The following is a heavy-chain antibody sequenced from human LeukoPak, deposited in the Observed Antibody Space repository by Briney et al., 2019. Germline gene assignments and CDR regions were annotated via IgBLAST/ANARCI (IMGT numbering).Heavy chain of an antibody. CDR2: IGDTGNT. V-gene: IGHV3-23*01. CDR3: ATLGYCTSTGCSLVN. D-gene: IGHD2-2*03. J-gene: IGHJ4*02. Sequence: PGGSLRLSCAASGFPFSSYVMGWVRQAPGKGLEWVSTIGDTGNTYYADSVRGRFTISRDNSKNTLYLQMNSLRTGDTAMYYCATLGYCTSTGCSLVNWGQGTLVTVSS. CDR1: GFPFSSYV.